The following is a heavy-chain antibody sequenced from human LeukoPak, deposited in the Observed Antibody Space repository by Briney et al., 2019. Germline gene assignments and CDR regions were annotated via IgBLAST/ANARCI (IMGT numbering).Heavy chain of an antibody. CDR2: IYYSGST. V-gene: IGHV4-39*01. Sequence: SETLSLTCTVFGGSISSSSYYWGWIRQPPGKGLEWIGSIYYSGSTYYNPSLKSPVTVSVDTSKNQFSLNLSSVTAADTAVYYCARHTTVTTFYVHHWGQGTLVTVSS. D-gene: IGHD4-17*01. CDR3: ARHTTVTTFYVHH. CDR1: GGSISSSSYY. J-gene: IGHJ1*01.